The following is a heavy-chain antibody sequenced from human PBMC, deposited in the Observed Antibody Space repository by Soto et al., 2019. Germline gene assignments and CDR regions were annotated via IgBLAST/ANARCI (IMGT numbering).Heavy chain of an antibody. V-gene: IGHV3-23*01. D-gene: IGHD3-3*01. J-gene: IGHJ6*04. CDR1: GFTFSSYA. CDR2: ITGNSDRT. CDR3: AKAVDFVLDG. Sequence: HPGGSLRLSCAASGFTFSSYAMNWVRQAPGKGLEWVSSITGNSDRTFYADSVKGRFTISRDNSKNTLYLQMNSLRAEDTAVYYCAKAVDFVLDGWGKGTTVNVSS.